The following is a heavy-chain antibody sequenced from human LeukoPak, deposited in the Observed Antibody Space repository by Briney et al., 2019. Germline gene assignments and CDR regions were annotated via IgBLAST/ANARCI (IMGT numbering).Heavy chain of an antibody. CDR2: INWNGGST. CDR1: GFTFDDYG. D-gene: IGHD6-19*01. V-gene: IGHV3-20*04. J-gene: IGHJ3*02. Sequence: GRSLRLSCAASGFTFDDYGMSWVRQAPGKGLEWVSGINWNGGSTGYADSVKGRFTISRDNAKNSLYLQMNSLRAEDTALYYCARDSFNSGQALGIEGSGWYSAFDIWGQGTMVTVSS. CDR3: ARDSFNSGQALGIEGSGWYSAFDI.